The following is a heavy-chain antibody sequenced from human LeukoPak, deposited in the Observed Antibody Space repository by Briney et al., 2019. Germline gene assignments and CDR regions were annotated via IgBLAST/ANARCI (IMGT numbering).Heavy chain of an antibody. CDR1: GFTFSSYS. V-gene: IGHV3-21*01. CDR3: ARDRGSGWFYDIDY. CDR2: ISSSSSYI. Sequence: PGGSLRLSCAASGFTFSSYSMNWVRQAPGKGLEWVSSISSSSSYIYYADSVTGRFTISRDNAKNSLFLQMNSLRAEDTAVYYCARDRGSGWFYDIDYWGQGTLVTVSS. D-gene: IGHD6-19*01. J-gene: IGHJ4*02.